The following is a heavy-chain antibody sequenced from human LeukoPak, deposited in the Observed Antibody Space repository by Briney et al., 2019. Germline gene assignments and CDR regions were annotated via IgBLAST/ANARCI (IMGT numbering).Heavy chain of an antibody. CDR3: ANRKYYDILTGYYRDAFDI. V-gene: IGHV3-11*04. CDR2: ISSSGTTI. Sequence: GGSLRLSCAASGFTFSDFYMSWIRQAPGKGLDWVSYISSSGTTIHYADSVKGRFTISRDNAKNSLYLQMNSLRAEDTAVYYCANRKYYDILTGYYRDAFDIWGQGTMVTVSS. CDR1: GFTFSDFY. J-gene: IGHJ3*02. D-gene: IGHD3-9*01.